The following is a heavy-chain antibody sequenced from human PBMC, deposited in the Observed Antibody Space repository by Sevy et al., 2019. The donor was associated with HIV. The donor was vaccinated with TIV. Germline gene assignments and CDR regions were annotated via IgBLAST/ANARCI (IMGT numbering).Heavy chain of an antibody. CDR1: GFTFSNYV. CDR3: VRETGGSGYAGYFGD. J-gene: IGHJ4*02. CDR2: ISLHGTNK. Sequence: GGSLRLSCAASGFTFSNYVMHWVRQAPGKGLEWVALISLHGTNKDYRDSVKGRFTISRDDAKNTVYVEMTSLTVEDTALYYCVRETGGSGYAGYFGDWGQGTLVTVSS. D-gene: IGHD5-12*01. V-gene: IGHV3-30*04.